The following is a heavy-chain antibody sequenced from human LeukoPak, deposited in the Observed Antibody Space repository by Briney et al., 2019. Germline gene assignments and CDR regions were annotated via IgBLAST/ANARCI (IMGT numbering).Heavy chain of an antibody. J-gene: IGHJ4*02. D-gene: IGHD2-21*02. CDR2: ISYDGSNK. V-gene: IGHV3-30-3*01. CDR3: ARDPYCGGDCSMFDY. CDR1: GFTFSSYA. Sequence: GGSLRLSCAASGFTFSSYAMSWVRQAPGKGLEWVAVISYDGSNKYYADSVKGRFTISRDNSKNTLYLQMNSLRAEDTAVYYCARDPYCGGDCSMFDYWGQGTLVTVSS.